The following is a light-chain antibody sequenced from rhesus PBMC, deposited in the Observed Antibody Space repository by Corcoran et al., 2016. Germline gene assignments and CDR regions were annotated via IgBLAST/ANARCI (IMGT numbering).Light chain of an antibody. V-gene: IGKV3-24*04. CDR2: GAA. CDR3: LQSNNWPYS. CDR1: QSVSSH. J-gene: IGKJ2*01. Sequence: EIVMTQSPATLALSPGDKATLSCRASQSVSSHLAWYQQKPGQAPRLLIYGAARRATGIPDRFSGSGSVTEFTLTISSLEPEDVGVYFCLQSNNWPYSFGQGTKVEIK.